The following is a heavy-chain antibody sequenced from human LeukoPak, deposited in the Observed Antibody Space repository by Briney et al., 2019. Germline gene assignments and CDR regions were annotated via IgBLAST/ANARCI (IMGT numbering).Heavy chain of an antibody. Sequence: PGGTLRLSCAASGFTFSSYGMSWVRQAPGKGLVWVARITSDGFSTTYAESVKGRFTISRDNAKNTLYLQMNSLRVEDTAIYYCARDWYHAIDYWGQGALVTVSS. CDR3: ARDWYHAIDY. CDR2: ITSDGFST. J-gene: IGHJ4*02. V-gene: IGHV3-74*03. CDR1: GFTFSSYG. D-gene: IGHD1-14*01.